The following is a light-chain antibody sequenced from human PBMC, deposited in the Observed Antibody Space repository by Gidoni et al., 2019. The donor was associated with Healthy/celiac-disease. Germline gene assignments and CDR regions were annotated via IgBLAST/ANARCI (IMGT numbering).Light chain of an antibody. CDR3: QQYYSYPRT. J-gene: IGKJ1*01. V-gene: IGKV1-8*01. CDR2: AAS. Sequence: IRMTQAPTSFSASTGDRVTITWRARQVMSSYLAWYQQKPGKAPKLLIYAASTLQSGVPSRFSGSGSGTDFTLTISCLQSEDFATYYCQQYYSYPRTFGQGTKVEIK. CDR1: QVMSSY.